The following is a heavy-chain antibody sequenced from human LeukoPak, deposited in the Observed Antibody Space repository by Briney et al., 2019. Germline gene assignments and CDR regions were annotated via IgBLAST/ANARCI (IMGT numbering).Heavy chain of an antibody. J-gene: IGHJ4*02. D-gene: IGHD3-10*01. Sequence: GGSLRLSCAASGFTFSSYSMNWVRQAPGKGLEWVSYISSSGSTIYYADSVKGRLTISRDNAKNSLYLQLSSLRAEDTAVYYCAKDYGSGSYIGYWGQGTLVTVSS. CDR2: ISSSGSTI. V-gene: IGHV3-48*01. CDR1: GFTFSSYS. CDR3: AKDYGSGSYIGY.